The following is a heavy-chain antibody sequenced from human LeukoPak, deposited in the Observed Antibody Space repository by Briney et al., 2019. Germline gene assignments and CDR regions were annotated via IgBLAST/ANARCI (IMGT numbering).Heavy chain of an antibody. Sequence: PSETLSLTCAVYGGSFSGYYWSWIRQPPGKGLEWIGEINHSGSTNYNPSLKSRVTISVDTCKNQFSLKLSSVTAADTAVYYCARGSRLGWLRFGRGFDYWGQGTLVTVSS. D-gene: IGHD5-12*01. V-gene: IGHV4-34*01. J-gene: IGHJ4*02. CDR1: GGSFSGYY. CDR2: INHSGST. CDR3: ARGSRLGWLRFGRGFDY.